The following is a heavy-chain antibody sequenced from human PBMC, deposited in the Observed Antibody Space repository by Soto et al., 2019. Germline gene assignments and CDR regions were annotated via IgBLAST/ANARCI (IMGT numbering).Heavy chain of an antibody. CDR1: GFNFRTYG. CDR2: ISKDGSHS. CDR3: ARGTDYADLGNAEDVHP. V-gene: IGHV3-30*03. D-gene: IGHD4-17*01. J-gene: IGHJ1*01. Sequence: QVQLVESGGGVVQPGRSLRLSCAASGFNFRTYGIHWVRQAPGTGLEWVALISKDGSHSYYAHSVKGRFTTARDNSQNKAFLQVNSLRADDPAVYFCARGTDYADLGNAEDVHPWGQGTLVTVSS.